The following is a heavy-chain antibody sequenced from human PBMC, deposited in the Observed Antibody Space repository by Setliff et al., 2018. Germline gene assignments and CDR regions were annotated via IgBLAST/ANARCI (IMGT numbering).Heavy chain of an antibody. Sequence: ASVKVSCKVSGYTLTELSMHWVRQAPGKGLEWMGGFDPEDGETIYAQKFQGRVTMTRDTSTSTVYMELSSLRSEDTAVYYCATGGYSGYDYVYWGQGTLVTVSS. D-gene: IGHD5-12*01. CDR3: ATGGYSGYDYVY. CDR2: FDPEDGET. V-gene: IGHV1-24*01. J-gene: IGHJ4*02. CDR1: GYTLTELS.